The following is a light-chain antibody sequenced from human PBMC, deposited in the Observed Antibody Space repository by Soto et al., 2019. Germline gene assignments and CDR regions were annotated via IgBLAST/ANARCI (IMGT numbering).Light chain of an antibody. J-gene: IGKJ1*01. CDR2: GAS. CDR1: QSVGSNF. CDR3: QQYGGSPRT. V-gene: IGKV3-20*01. Sequence: ENVLTQSPGTLSLSPGERATLSCRASQSVGSNFLAWYQQKPGQAPRLLIHGASNRATDIPDRFSGSGSGPDFTLTISRLEPEDFAVYYCQQYGGSPRTFGQGTKVDIK.